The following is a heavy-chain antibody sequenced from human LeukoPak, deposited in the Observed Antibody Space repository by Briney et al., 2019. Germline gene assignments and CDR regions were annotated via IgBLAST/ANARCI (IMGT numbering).Heavy chain of an antibody. CDR2: ISPIFGTA. V-gene: IGHV1-69*13. D-gene: IGHD3-22*01. Sequence: SVKVSCTASGGTFSSYAISWVRQAPGQGLEWMGGISPIFGTANYAQKFQGRVTITADESTSTAYMELSSLRSEDTAVYYCARDLEGYYDSSGYYYWGQGTLVTVSS. J-gene: IGHJ4*02. CDR3: ARDLEGYYDSSGYYY. CDR1: GGTFSSYA.